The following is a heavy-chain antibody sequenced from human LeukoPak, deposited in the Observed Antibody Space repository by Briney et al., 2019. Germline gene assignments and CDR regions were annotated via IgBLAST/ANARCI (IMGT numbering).Heavy chain of an antibody. J-gene: IGHJ4*02. V-gene: IGHV7-4-1*02. CDR1: GYTFTSYY. Sequence: ASVKVSCKASGYTFTSYYMHWVRQAPGQGLEWMGWINTNTGNPTYAQGFTGRFVFSLDTSVSTAYLHISSLKAEDTAVYYCARDLYTSSAQVNYWGQGTLVTVSS. D-gene: IGHD6-13*01. CDR2: INTNTGNP. CDR3: ARDLYTSSAQVNY.